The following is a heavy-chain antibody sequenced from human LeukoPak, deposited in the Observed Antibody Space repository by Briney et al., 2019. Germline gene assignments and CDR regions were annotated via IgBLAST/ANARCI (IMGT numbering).Heavy chain of an antibody. CDR3: ARDSYGYGLFDY. J-gene: IGHJ4*02. CDR1: GGSISSSSYY. Sequence: SETLSLTCTVSGGSISSSSYYWGWIRQPPGKGLEWIGSIYYSGSTYYNPSLKSRVTISVDTSKNQFSLKLSSVTAADTAVYYCARDSYGYGLFDYWGQGTLVTVSS. V-gene: IGHV4-39*02. D-gene: IGHD5-18*01. CDR2: IYYSGST.